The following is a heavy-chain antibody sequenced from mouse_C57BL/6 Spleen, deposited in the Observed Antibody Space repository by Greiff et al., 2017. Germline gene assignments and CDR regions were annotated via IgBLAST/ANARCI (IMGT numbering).Heavy chain of an antibody. CDR1: GYTFTDYN. D-gene: IGHD4-1*01. CDR3: ARRERGLTGTDFDV. V-gene: IGHV1-18*01. CDR2: INPNNGGT. Sequence: EVKLMESGPELVKPGASVKIPCKASGYTFTDYNMDWVKQSHGKSLEWIGDINPNNGGTIYNQKFKGKATLTVDKSSSTAYMELRSLTSEDTAVYYCARRERGLTGTDFDVWGTGTTVTVSS. J-gene: IGHJ1*03.